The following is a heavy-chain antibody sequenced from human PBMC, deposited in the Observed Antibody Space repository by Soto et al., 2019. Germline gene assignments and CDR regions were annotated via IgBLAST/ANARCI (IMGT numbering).Heavy chain of an antibody. V-gene: IGHV4-59*08. J-gene: IGHJ4*02. D-gene: IGHD5-12*01. CDR2: IYYSGST. CDR3: ARLIEMATSSRIFDY. CDR1: GGSISSYY. Sequence: QVQLQESGPGLVKPSETLSLTCTVSGGSISSYYWSWIRQPPGKGLEWIGYIYYSGSTNYNPSLKSRVTISVDTSKNQFSLKLSSVTAADTAVYYCARLIEMATSSRIFDYWGQGTLVTVSS.